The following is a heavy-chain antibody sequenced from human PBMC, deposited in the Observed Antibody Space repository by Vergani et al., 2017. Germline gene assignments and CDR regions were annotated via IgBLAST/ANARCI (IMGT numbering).Heavy chain of an antibody. D-gene: IGHD2-15*01. CDR2: IYYDGSNN. V-gene: IGHV3-30*04. Sequence: QVQLVESGGGLVQPGRSLRLSCAASGFTFSSYALHWVRQAPGKGLEWVAVIYYDGSNNYYADSVKGRCTISRDNSKNTLYMQMNSLRAEDTAGYYCGRVEDAYFSGCRWYRWGGYSKDASDYWGQGTLVTVSS. CDR3: GRVEDAYFSGCRWYRWGGYSKDASDY. J-gene: IGHJ4*02. CDR1: GFTFSSYA.